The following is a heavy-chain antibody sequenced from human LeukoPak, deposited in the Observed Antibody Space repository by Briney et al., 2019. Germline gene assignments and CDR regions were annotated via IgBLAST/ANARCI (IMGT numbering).Heavy chain of an antibody. CDR2: ISGSGGRT. Sequence: GGSLRLSCAASGFTFSSYAMSWVRQAPGKGLQWVSGISGSGGRTYYADSVKGRFTISRDNSKNTLYLQMNSLRAEDTAVYYCAKAMIWDSYYFDYWGQGTLVTVSS. J-gene: IGHJ4*02. CDR3: AKAMIWDSYYFDY. CDR1: GFTFSSYA. V-gene: IGHV3-23*01. D-gene: IGHD3/OR15-3a*01.